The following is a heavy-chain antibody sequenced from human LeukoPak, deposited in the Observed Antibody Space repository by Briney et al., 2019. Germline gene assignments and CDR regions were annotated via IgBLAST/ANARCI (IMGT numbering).Heavy chain of an antibody. Sequence: GGSLRLSCAASGFTFSSYEMNWVRQAPGKGLEWVPYISSSGSTIYYADSVKGRFTISRDNAKNSLYLQMNSLRAEDTAVYYCARLAGGYYYYMDVWGKGTTVTVSS. CDR3: ARLAGGYYYYMDV. CDR2: ISSSGSTI. CDR1: GFTFSSYE. J-gene: IGHJ6*03. D-gene: IGHD2-21*01. V-gene: IGHV3-48*03.